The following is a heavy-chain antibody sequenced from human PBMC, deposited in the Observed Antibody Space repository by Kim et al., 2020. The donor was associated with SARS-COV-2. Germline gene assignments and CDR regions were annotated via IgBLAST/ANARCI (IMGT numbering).Heavy chain of an antibody. J-gene: IGHJ4*02. CDR2: ISSSSSYI. V-gene: IGHV3-21*01. Sequence: GGSLRLSCAGSGFGFNIYTMNWVRQAPGKGLEWVASISSSSSYIYYAESVKGRFTISRDNAKKSLYLQMNSLRAEDTAVYYCARDELTYYDILTGYPRFFDLWGQGTLVTVSS. CDR3: ARDELTYYDILTGYPRFFDL. CDR1: GFGFNIYT. D-gene: IGHD3-9*01.